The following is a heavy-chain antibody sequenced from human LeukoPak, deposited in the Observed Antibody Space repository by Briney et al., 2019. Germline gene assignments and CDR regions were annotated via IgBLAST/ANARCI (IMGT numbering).Heavy chain of an antibody. D-gene: IGHD2-21*02. CDR1: GYTFTSYG. J-gene: IGHJ5*02. Sequence: GASVKVSCKASGYTFTSYGISWVRQAPGQGLEWMGWISAYNGNTNYAQKLQGRVTMTTDTSTSTAYMELRSLRSDDTAVYCCARHANDCGGDCSLSWFDPWGQGTLVTVSS. CDR3: ARHANDCGGDCSLSWFDP. CDR2: ISAYNGNT. V-gene: IGHV1-18*01.